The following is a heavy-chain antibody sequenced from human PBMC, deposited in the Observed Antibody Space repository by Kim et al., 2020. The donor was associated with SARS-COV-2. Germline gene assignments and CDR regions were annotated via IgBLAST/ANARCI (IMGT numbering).Heavy chain of an antibody. D-gene: IGHD3-10*01. CDR2: IRQDGNEK. CDR1: GISINDYW. CDR3: TRAGGWF. Sequence: GGSLRLSCAVSGISINDYWMSWVRQAPGKGLEWVANIRQDGNEKYYVDSVKGRFTISRDNAKNSLSLQMSRLRVEATAVEYCTRAGGWFWGQGSLVTVSS. V-gene: IGHV3-7*03. J-gene: IGHJ4*02.